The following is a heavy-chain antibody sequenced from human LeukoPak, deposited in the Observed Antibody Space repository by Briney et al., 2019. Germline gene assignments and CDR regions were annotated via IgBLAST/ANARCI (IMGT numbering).Heavy chain of an antibody. V-gene: IGHV3-7*01. D-gene: IGHD6-6*01. CDR1: GFTFSSYW. Sequence: GGSLRLSCAASGFTFSSYWMNWVRQAPGKGLEWVANIKQDGSEKYYVDSVKGRFTISRDNAKNSLYLQMNSLRAEDTAVYYCARADSSIAARLSRSSIFNYYYYMDVWGKGTTVTVSS. CDR2: IKQDGSEK. CDR3: ARADSSIAARLSRSSIFNYYYYMDV. J-gene: IGHJ6*03.